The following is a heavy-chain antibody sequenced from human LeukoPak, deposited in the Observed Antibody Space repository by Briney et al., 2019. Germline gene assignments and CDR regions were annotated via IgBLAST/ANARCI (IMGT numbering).Heavy chain of an antibody. CDR3: VRGESGIQENSFDI. CDR2: VYSGGNT. Sequence: GGSLRLSCAASGFSVSNNYMSWVRQAPGKGLEWVSVVYSGGNTYHADSVKGRFTISRDSSKNTLYLQMNSLRTEDTAVYYCVRGESGIQENSFDIWGQGTLVTVSS. D-gene: IGHD2/OR15-2a*01. V-gene: IGHV3-53*01. CDR1: GFSVSNNY. J-gene: IGHJ3*02.